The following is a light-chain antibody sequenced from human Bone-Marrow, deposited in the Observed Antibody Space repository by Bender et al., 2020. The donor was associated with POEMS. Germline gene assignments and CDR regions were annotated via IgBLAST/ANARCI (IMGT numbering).Light chain of an antibody. V-gene: IGLV6-57*03. Sequence: FMLTQPHSVSESPGRTVIISCTRSSGNIARNYVQWYQQRPGSAPTTVIYEDNKRPSGVPDRFSGSIDSSSNSASLTISGLKTEDEADYYCQSYDTTIRVFGGGTKVTVL. CDR2: EDN. J-gene: IGLJ3*02. CDR1: SGNIARNY. CDR3: QSYDTTIRV.